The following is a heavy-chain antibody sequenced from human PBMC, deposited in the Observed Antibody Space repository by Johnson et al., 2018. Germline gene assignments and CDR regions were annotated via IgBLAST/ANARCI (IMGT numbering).Heavy chain of an antibody. CDR1: EYRFSSYW. CDR2: IYPGDSAT. D-gene: IGHD3-22*01. Sequence: EVQLVETGAEVKKPGESLKISCKGSEYRFSSYWIAWVRQMPGKALEWTGIIYPGDSATSYRPSFKGQVTLSANKSINPALLQWNSLKASDTAMYYCARRGYYDSTGYDVLDAFDIWGQGTMVTVSS. CDR3: ARRGYYDSTGYDVLDAFDI. J-gene: IGHJ3*02. V-gene: IGHV5-51*03.